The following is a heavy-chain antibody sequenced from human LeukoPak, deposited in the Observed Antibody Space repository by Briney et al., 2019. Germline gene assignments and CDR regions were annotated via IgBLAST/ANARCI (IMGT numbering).Heavy chain of an antibody. D-gene: IGHD1-26*01. J-gene: IGHJ4*02. V-gene: IGHV4-59*01. CDR3: ARDVSSGSSKTFDY. Sequence: SETLSLTCTVSGGSISSYYWSWIRQPPGKGLEWIGYIYYSGSTNYNPSLKSRVTISADTSKNQFSLKLSSVTAADTAVYYCARDVSSGSSKTFDYWGQGTLVTVSS. CDR2: IYYSGST. CDR1: GGSISSYY.